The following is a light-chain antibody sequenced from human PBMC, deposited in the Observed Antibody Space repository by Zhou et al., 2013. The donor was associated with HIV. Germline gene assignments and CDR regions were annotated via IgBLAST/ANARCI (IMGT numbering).Light chain of an antibody. CDR2: QAS. CDR3: QQYNNYPWT. Sequence: DIQMTQSPSTLSASVGDKVTFTCRASETIGRWLAWYQQKPGTAPKLLVYQASRLQEGVPSRFSARGSETDFTLTIDGLQPDDFATYFCQQYNNYPWTFGQGTRL. V-gene: IGKV1-5*01. J-gene: IGKJ5*01. CDR1: ETIGRW.